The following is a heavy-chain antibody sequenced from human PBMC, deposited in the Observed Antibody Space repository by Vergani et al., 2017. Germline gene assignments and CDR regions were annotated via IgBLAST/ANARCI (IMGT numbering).Heavy chain of an antibody. Sequence: EVQLVESGGGLVQPGGSLRLSCAASGFTFSNYWMSWVRQAAGKGLEWMANINQDGSEKYYVDSVKGRFTISRDNAKNSLYLQMNNLRAEETAVYYCARDSFLYLVVEDVNYWGQGTLVTVSS. CDR2: INQDGSEK. V-gene: IGHV3-7*01. CDR1: GFTFSNYW. CDR3: ARDSFLYLVVEDVNY. D-gene: IGHD2-15*01. J-gene: IGHJ4*02.